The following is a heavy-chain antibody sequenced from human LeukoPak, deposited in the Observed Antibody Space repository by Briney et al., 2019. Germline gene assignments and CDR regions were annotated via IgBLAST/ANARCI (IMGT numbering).Heavy chain of an antibody. Sequence: GASVKVSCKASGYTFTIYYMHWVGQAPGQGLEWMGIINPSGGSTSYAQKFQGRVTMTRDTSTSTVYMELSSLRSEDTAVYYCASSTMTTVYYFDYWGQGTLVTVSS. J-gene: IGHJ4*02. CDR3: ASSTMTTVYYFDY. CDR2: INPSGGST. CDR1: GYTFTIYY. D-gene: IGHD4-11*01. V-gene: IGHV1-46*01.